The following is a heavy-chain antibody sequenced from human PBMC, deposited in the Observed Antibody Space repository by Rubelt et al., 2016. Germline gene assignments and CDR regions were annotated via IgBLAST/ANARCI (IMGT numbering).Heavy chain of an antibody. CDR2: INAGNGNT. Sequence: QVQLVQSGAEVKKPGASVKVSCKASGYTFTSYAMHWVRQAPGQRLEWMGGINAGNGNTKYSQKFQGRVTITRDTSASTAYMELSSLRSEDTAVYYCARVIWGSGWSNNWFDPWGQGTLVTVSS. CDR3: ARVIWGSGWSNNWFDP. CDR1: GYTFTSYA. V-gene: IGHV1-3*01. D-gene: IGHD6-19*01. J-gene: IGHJ5*02.